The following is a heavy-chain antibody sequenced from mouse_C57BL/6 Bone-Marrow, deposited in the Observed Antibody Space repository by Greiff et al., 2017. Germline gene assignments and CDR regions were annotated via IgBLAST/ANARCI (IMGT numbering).Heavy chain of an antibody. J-gene: IGHJ3*01. CDR1: GFTFSSYG. Sequence: EVKLMESGGDLVKPGGSLKLSCAASGFTFSSYGMSWVRQTPDKRLEWVATISSGGSYTYYPDSVKGRFTISRDNAKNTLYLQMSSLKSEDTAMYYCARGGLRGAYWGRGTLVTVSA. D-gene: IGHD2-4*01. V-gene: IGHV5-6*01. CDR3: ARGGLRGAY. CDR2: ISSGGSYT.